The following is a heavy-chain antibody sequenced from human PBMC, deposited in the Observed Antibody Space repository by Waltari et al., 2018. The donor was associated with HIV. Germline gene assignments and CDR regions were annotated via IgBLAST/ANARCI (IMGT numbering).Heavy chain of an antibody. V-gene: IGHV4-39*01. CDR2: IYYTGSA. Sequence: QVHLQESGPGLVKPSETLSLTCSVSGGSVTNSLYFWGWIRQPPGKGLEWIAHIYYTGSAYYNPSRKNRLTISLDTSKSQFSLTLSSVTAADTAVYFCVRLPEYYFDSWGHGTLVTVSS. CDR3: VRLPEYYFDS. CDR1: GGSVTNSLYF. J-gene: IGHJ4*01.